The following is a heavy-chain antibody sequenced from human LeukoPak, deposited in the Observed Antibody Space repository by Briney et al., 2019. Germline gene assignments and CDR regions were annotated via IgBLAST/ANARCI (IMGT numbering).Heavy chain of an antibody. D-gene: IGHD4-17*01. CDR2: ISVGGGST. V-gene: IGHV3-23*01. J-gene: IGHJ4*02. CDR1: GFTFSSYA. Sequence: GGSLRLSCAASGFTFSSYAMSWVRQAPGKGLEWVSTISVGGGSTYYGDSVKGRFTIPRDNSKDTLYLQMNGLRVEDTAVYYCAKGGDLRTTVTYVHYWGQGTLVTVSS. CDR3: AKGGDLRTTVTYVHY.